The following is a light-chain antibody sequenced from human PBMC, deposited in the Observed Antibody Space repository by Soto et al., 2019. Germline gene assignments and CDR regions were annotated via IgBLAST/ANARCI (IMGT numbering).Light chain of an antibody. CDR1: SSNIGAGYD. J-gene: IGLJ1*01. V-gene: IGLV1-40*01. Sequence: QSVLTQPPSVSGAPGQRVTISCTGSSSNIGAGYDVHWYQHLPGTAPKLLIYANINRPSGVPDRFSGSNSGTSASLAITGLQAEDEADYFCQSYDSRLTAYVFGTGTKLTV. CDR3: QSYDSRLTAYV. CDR2: ANI.